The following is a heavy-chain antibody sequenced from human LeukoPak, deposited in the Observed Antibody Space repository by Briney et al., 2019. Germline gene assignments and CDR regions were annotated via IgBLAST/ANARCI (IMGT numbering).Heavy chain of an antibody. CDR2: ISYDGSNK. CDR3: AKNVDTAMAKRYFDL. Sequence: GGSLRLSCAASGFTFSSYGMHWVRQAPGKGLEWVAVISYDGSNKYYADSVKGRFTISRDNSKNTLYLQMNSLRAEDTAVYYCAKNVDTAMAKRYFDLWGRGTLVTVSS. J-gene: IGHJ2*01. CDR1: GFTFSSYG. D-gene: IGHD5-18*01. V-gene: IGHV3-30*18.